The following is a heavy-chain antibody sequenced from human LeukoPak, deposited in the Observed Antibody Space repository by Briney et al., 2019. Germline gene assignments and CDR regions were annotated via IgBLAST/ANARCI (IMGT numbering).Heavy chain of an antibody. V-gene: IGHV4-59*01. CDR2: IYYTGST. CDR1: GVSINSYY. CDR3: ARGKVRGVRYDY. D-gene: IGHD3-10*01. Sequence: SETLSLTCTVSGVSINSYYWSWIRQPPAKGVEWIGYIYYTGSTNYNPSLKSRVTIAVDTSKNQFSLKLSSVTAADTAVYYCARGKVRGVRYDYWGQGTLVTVSP. J-gene: IGHJ4*02.